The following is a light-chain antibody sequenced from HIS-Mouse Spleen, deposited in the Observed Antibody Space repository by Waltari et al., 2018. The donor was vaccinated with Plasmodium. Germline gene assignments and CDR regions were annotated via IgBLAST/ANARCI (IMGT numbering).Light chain of an antibody. CDR2: LNSDGSH. CDR1: SGPSSYA. CDR3: QTWGTGMGV. Sequence: QLVPTQSPSASASLGASVKLTCTLSSGPSSYAIDWYQQQPEKGPRYLMKLNSDGSHSKGDGIPDRFSGSSSGAERYLTISSLQSEDEADYYCQTWGTGMGVFGGGTKLTVL. J-gene: IGLJ2*01. V-gene: IGLV4-69*01.